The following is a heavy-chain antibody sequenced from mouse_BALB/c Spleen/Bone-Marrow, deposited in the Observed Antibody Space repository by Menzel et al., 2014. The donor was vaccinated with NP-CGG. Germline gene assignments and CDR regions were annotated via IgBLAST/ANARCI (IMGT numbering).Heavy chain of an antibody. CDR2: IDPANGNT. Sequence: VQLKESGAELVKPGASAKLSCSVSGFXXXXXXXXWXKXXPEXXXXXIGRIDPANGNTKYDPKFQDKATITADTSSNTVDXQXXXXTFEDTAVYYCARQEFAIYWYFDVWGAGTTVTVSS. V-gene: IGHV14-3*02. D-gene: IGHD1-3*01. CDR3: ARQEFAIYWYFDV. CDR1: GFXXXXXX. J-gene: IGHJ1*01.